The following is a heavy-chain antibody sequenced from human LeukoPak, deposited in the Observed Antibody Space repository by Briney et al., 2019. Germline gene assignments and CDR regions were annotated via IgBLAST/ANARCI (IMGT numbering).Heavy chain of an antibody. V-gene: IGHV4-39*07. CDR3: ARAFLVATSLDY. CDR2: MYYGGST. CDR1: GGSISSSNNY. Sequence: SETLSLTCTVSGGSISSSNNYWGWIRQPPGKGLEWIGSMYYGGSTHYNPSLKSRVTMSVDTSKNQFSLKLNSVTAADTAVYYCARAFLVATSLDYWGQGTLVTVSS. D-gene: IGHD5-12*01. J-gene: IGHJ4*02.